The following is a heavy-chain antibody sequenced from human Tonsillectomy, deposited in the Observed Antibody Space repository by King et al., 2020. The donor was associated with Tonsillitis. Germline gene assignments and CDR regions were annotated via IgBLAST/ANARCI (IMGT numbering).Heavy chain of an antibody. CDR2: IRRKLYGGTT. CDR3: TRGWGSYRDHFDY. V-gene: IGHV3-49*04. Sequence: VQLVQSGGGLVQPGRSLRLSCAGSGFTFGDYAMGWVRQAPGKGLEWVGSIRRKLYGGTTEDAASVKGRFTIPRDDSKSIAYLQMNSLKSEDTGVYYCTRGWGSYRDHFDYWGQGTPVTVSS. J-gene: IGHJ4*02. CDR1: GFTFGDYA. D-gene: IGHD3-16*01.